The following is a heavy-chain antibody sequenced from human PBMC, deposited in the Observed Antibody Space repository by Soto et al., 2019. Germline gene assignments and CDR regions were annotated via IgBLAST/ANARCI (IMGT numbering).Heavy chain of an antibody. CDR3: ARDLSPSGVALQTRGPRYWFDP. V-gene: IGHV1-18*01. Sequence: GASVKVSCKASGYTFTSYGISWVRQAPGQGLEWMGWISAYNGNTNYAQKLQGRVTMTTDTSTSTAYMELRSLRSDDTAVYYCARDLSPSGVALQTRGPRYWFDPWGQGTLVTVSS. J-gene: IGHJ5*02. CDR1: GYTFTSYG. CDR2: ISAYNGNT. D-gene: IGHD2-15*01.